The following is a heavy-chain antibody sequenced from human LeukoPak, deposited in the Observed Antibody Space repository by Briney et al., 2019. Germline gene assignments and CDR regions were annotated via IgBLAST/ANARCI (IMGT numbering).Heavy chain of an antibody. CDR1: GFTFSSYL. Sequence: GGSLRLSCAASGFTFSSYLMSWVRQAPGKGLEWVANIEEDGSEKYYVDSLKGRFTISRDNSKNTLYLQMGSLRAEDMAVYYCARVGPAVAFDYWGQGALVTVSS. J-gene: IGHJ4*02. CDR2: IEEDGSEK. CDR3: ARVGPAVAFDY. V-gene: IGHV3-7*02. D-gene: IGHD1-26*01.